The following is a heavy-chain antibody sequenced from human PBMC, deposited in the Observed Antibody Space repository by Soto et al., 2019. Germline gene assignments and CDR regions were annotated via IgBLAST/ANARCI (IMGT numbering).Heavy chain of an antibody. D-gene: IGHD3-16*02. CDR1: GFTFSSYS. CDR2: ISSSSSYI. J-gene: IGHJ3*01. V-gene: IGHV3-21*04. Sequence: EVQLVESGGGLVKPGGSLRLSCAASGFTFSSYSMNWVRQAPGKGLEWVSSISSSSSYIYYADSVKGRFTISRDNAKNSLYLQMNSLRAEDTAVYYCARYRTKVPVAFDVWGQGTMVTVSS. CDR3: ARYRTKVPVAFDV.